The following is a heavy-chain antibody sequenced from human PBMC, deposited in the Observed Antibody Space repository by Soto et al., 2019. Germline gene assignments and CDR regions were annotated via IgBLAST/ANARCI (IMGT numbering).Heavy chain of an antibody. CDR1: GGSIGSGNYY. Sequence: PXETLSVTCTVSGGSIGSGNYYWSWIRQPPGKGLEWIGYIYYSGITFYNPSLKNRVTISLDTSKIQFSLKLSSVTAADTAVYYCVREGGDTWFAPWGQGTLVTVSS. V-gene: IGHV4-30-4*01. CDR3: VREGGDTWFAP. J-gene: IGHJ5*02. CDR2: IYYSGIT. D-gene: IGHD3-16*01.